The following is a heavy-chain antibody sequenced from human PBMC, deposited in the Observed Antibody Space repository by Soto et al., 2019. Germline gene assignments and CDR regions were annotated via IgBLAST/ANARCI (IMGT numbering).Heavy chain of an antibody. CDR2: ISYDGSNK. J-gene: IGHJ6*02. V-gene: IGHV3-30*18. CDR3: AKDCGDIVVVAAARYGIDV. Sequence: QVQLVESGGGVVQPGRSLRLSCAASGFTFSSYGMHWVRQAPGKGLEWVAVISYDGSNKYYADSVKGRFTISRDNSKNTLYLQMNSLRAEDTAVYYCAKDCGDIVVVAAARYGIDVWGQGTTVTVSS. CDR1: GFTFSSYG. D-gene: IGHD2-15*01.